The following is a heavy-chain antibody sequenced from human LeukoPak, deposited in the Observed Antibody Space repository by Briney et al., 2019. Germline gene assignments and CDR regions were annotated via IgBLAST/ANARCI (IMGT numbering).Heavy chain of an antibody. CDR1: GGSFSGYY. CDR3: ARLDLTSFDY. J-gene: IGHJ4*02. D-gene: IGHD1-7*01. CDR2: INHSGST. V-gene: IGHV4-34*01. Sequence: TSETLSLTCAVYGGSFSGYYWSWIRQPPGKGLEWIGEINHSGSTNYNPSLKSRVTISVDTSKNQFSLKLSSVTAADTAVYYCARLDLTSFDYWGQGTLVTVSS.